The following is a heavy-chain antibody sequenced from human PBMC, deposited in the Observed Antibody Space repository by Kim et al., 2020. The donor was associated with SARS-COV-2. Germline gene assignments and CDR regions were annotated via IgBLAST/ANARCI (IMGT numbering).Heavy chain of an antibody. CDR2: ISGSGGST. CDR3: AKSLTIFGVVTPHDY. V-gene: IGHV3-23*01. CDR1: GFTFSSYA. Sequence: GGSLRLSCAASGFTFSSYAMSWVRQAPGKGLEWVSAISGSGGSTYYADSVKGPFTISRDNSKNTLYLQMNSLRAEDTAVYYCAKSLTIFGVVTPHDYCGPGTLVTLSS. J-gene: IGHJ4*02. D-gene: IGHD3-3*01.